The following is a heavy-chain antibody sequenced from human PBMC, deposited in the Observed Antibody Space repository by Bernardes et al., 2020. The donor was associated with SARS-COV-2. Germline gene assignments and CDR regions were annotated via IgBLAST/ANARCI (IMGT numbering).Heavy chain of an antibody. CDR1: GYTFTSYA. CDR3: ARAPNTVTSTYYYGMDV. J-gene: IGHJ6*02. CDR2: INTNTGNP. D-gene: IGHD4-17*01. V-gene: IGHV7-4-1*02. Sequence: ASVKVSCKASGYTFTSYAMNWVRQAPGQGLEWMGWINTNTGNPTYAQGFTGRFVFSLDTSVSTAYLQISSLKAEDTAVYYCARAPNTVTSTYYYGMDVWGQGTTVTVSS.